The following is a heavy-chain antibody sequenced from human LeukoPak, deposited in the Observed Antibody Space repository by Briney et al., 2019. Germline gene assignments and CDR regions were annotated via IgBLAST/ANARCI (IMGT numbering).Heavy chain of an antibody. CDR1: GGSISSYY. D-gene: IGHD2-15*01. CDR2: IYYSGST. Sequence: SETLSLTCTVSGGSISSYYWSWIRQPPGKGLEWIGYIYYSGSTNYNPSLKSRVTISVYTSKNQFSLKLSSVTAADTAVYYCARDPGGHCDGHSCWGSRIDPWGQGTLVTVSS. V-gene: IGHV4-59*01. CDR3: ARDPGGHCDGHSCWGSRIDP. J-gene: IGHJ5*02.